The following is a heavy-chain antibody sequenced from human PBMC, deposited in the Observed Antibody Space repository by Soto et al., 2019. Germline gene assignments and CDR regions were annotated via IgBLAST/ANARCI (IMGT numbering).Heavy chain of an antibody. V-gene: IGHV4-31*03. CDR3: ATKPNGLYYFDY. D-gene: IGHD2-8*01. Sequence: SETLSLTCTVSGGSISSAGYYWSWIRQHPGKGLEWIGYTYSSGVTYYDPSLKSRVTMSVDMSKNQFSLRLSSVTAADTAVYYCATKPNGLYYFDYWGQGALVTVSS. CDR1: GGSISSAGYY. J-gene: IGHJ4*02. CDR2: TYSSGVT.